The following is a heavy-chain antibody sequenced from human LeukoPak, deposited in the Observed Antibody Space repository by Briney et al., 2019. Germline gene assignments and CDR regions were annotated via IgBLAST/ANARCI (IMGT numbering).Heavy chain of an antibody. Sequence: GGSLRLSCAASGFTFSSYGMSWVRQAPGKGLEWISSITTSSTYTFYADSVKGRFTISRDNARNSLYLQMNSLTAEDTAVYYCARDPYSGAYGNTYYYYMDVWGKGTTVTISS. V-gene: IGHV3-21*01. CDR1: GFTFSSYG. CDR3: ARDPYSGAYGNTYYYYMDV. J-gene: IGHJ6*03. D-gene: IGHD1-26*01. CDR2: ITTSSTYT.